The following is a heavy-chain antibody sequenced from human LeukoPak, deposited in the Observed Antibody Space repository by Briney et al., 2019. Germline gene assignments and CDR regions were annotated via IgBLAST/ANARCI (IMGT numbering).Heavy chain of an antibody. Sequence: GGSLRLSCAASGFTFSSYSMNWVRQAPGKGLEWVSSISSSSSYIYYADSVKGRFTISRDNAKNSLYLQMNSLRAEDTAVYYWARAGQRAFYYFDYGGQEPLVTVSS. J-gene: IGHJ4*02. CDR2: ISSSSSYI. CDR1: GFTFSSYS. V-gene: IGHV3-21*01. D-gene: IGHD6-25*01. CDR3: ARAGQRAFYYFDY.